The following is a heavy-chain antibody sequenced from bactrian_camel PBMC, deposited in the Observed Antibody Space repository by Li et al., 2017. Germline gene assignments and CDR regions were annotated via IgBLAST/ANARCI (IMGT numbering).Heavy chain of an antibody. J-gene: IGHJ4*01. CDR2: INSAST. Sequence: VESGGGSVQAGGSLRLSCSVSGYTYCSYEMSWYRQAQGKEREFVSSINSASTFYADSVKGRFTISLDDAKTTVFLQMNSLKPEDTAMYFCAVGHWGGGQCCPAAGYMGQGTQVTVS. CDR1: GYTYCSYE. V-gene: IGHV3S40*01. D-gene: IGHD5*01.